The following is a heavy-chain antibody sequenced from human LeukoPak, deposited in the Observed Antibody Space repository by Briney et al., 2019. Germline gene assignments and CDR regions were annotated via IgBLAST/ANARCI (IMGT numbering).Heavy chain of an antibody. CDR1: GGSISSSTW. D-gene: IGHD2-15*01. J-gene: IGHJ4*02. V-gene: IGHV4-4*02. CDR3: ARAFLVGYSPEEYFFDY. Sequence: NPSETLSLTCTASGGSISSSTWWSWVRQPPGKGLECIGEIHHSGTTNYNPSLKSRVTISIDKSKNQFSLKLNSVTAADTAVYYCARAFLVGYSPEEYFFDYWGQGNLVTVSS. CDR2: IHHSGTT.